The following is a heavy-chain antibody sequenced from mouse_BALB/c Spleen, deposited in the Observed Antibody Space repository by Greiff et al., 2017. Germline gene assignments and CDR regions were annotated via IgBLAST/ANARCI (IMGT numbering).Heavy chain of an antibody. CDR3: NAPYGLDY. CDR2: IDPENGDT. J-gene: IGHJ4*01. Sequence: VQLQQSGAELVRSGASVKLSCTASGFNIKDYYMHWVKQRPEQGLEWIGWIDPENGDTEYAPKFQGKATMTADTSSNTAYLQLSSLTSEDTAVYYCNAPYGLDYWGQGTSVTVSS. V-gene: IGHV14-4*02. CDR1: GFNIKDYY.